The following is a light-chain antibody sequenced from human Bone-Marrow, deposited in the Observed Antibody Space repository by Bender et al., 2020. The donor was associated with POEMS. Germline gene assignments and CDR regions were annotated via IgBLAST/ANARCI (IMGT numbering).Light chain of an antibody. CDR3: SSYTTSSTQV. J-gene: IGLJ3*02. Sequence: QSALTQPASVSGSPGQSITISCTGTSSDVGTYNLVSWYQQHPGKAPKLVIYDVSDRPSGVSNRFSGSKSGNTASLTISGLQAEDEADYYCSSYTTSSTQVFGGGTKLTVL. V-gene: IGLV2-14*02. CDR2: DVS. CDR1: SSDVGTYNL.